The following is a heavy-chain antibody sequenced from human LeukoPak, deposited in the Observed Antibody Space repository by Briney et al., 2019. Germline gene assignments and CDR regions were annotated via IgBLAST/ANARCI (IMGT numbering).Heavy chain of an antibody. CDR1: GYSISGTNS. V-gene: IGHV4-28*01. CDR3: ARLAAAGPIHYFDY. J-gene: IGHJ4*02. D-gene: IGHD6-13*01. Sequence: PSETLSLTCAVSGYSISGTNSWGWIRQPPGKGLEWIGYIYYSGSTYYNPSLKSRVTISVDTSKNQFSLKLSSVTAADTAVYYCARLAAAGPIHYFDYWGQGTLVTVSS. CDR2: IYYSGST.